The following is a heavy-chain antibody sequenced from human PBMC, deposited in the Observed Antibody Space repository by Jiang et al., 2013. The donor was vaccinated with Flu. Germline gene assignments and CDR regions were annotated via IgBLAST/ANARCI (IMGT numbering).Heavy chain of an antibody. V-gene: IGHV3-30*18. CDR3: AKDKFPSTYGDYVGSAFDI. Sequence: GGVVQPGRSLRLSCAASGFAFSFFGLHWVRQAPGKGLEWVAFISYDGSDEYYADSVKGRFTISRDSSKTTVYLQMNGLRPEDTAVYYCAKDKFPSTYGDYVGSAFDIWGQGTMVTVSS. CDR2: ISYDGSDE. CDR1: GFAFSFFG. D-gene: IGHD4-17*01. J-gene: IGHJ3*02.